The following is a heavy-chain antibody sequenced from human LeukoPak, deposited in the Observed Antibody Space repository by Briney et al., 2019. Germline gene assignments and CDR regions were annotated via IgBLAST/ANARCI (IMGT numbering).Heavy chain of an antibody. V-gene: IGHV3-21*01. J-gene: IGHJ6*04. Sequence: GGSLRLSCAASGFTFSSYSMNWVRQAPGKGLEWVSSISSRSTYIYHADSVKGRFTISRDNAKNSLFLQMNSLRAEDTAVYFCAKSTRAVMAMMDVWGKGTTVTVPS. CDR1: GFTFSSYS. CDR2: ISSRSTYI. D-gene: IGHD3-16*01. CDR3: AKSTRAVMAMMDV.